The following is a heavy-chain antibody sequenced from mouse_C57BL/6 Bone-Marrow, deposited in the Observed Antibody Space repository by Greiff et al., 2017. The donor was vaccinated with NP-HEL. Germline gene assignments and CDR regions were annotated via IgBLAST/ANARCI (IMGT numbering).Heavy chain of an antibody. Sequence: QVQLQQSGAELVRPGTSVKVSCKASGYAFTNYLIEWVKQRPGQGLEWIGVIIPGSGGTNYNEKFKGKATLTADKSSSTAYMQLSSLTAEDSAVYFCARGGIYYDYAWFAYWGQGTLVTVSA. CDR2: IIPGSGGT. J-gene: IGHJ3*01. CDR1: GYAFTNYL. CDR3: ARGGIYYDYAWFAY. V-gene: IGHV1-54*01. D-gene: IGHD2-4*01.